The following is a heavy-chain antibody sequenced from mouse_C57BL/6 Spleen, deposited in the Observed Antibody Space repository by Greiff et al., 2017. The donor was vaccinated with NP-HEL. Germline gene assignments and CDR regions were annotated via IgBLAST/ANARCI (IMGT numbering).Heavy chain of an antibody. V-gene: IGHV1-69*01. D-gene: IGHD2-4*01. Sequence: QVQLKQPGAELVMPGASVKLSCKASGYTFTSYWMHWVKQRPGQGLEWIGEIDPSDSYTNYNQKFKGKSTLTVDKSSSTAYMQLSSLTSEDSAVYYCARNDFAYWGQGTLVTVSA. CDR2: IDPSDSYT. CDR1: GYTFTSYW. J-gene: IGHJ3*01. CDR3: ARNDFAY.